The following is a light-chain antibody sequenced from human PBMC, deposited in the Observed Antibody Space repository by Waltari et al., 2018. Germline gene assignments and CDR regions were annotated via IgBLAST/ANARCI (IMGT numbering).Light chain of an antibody. CDR3: QQRGNWPSGYT. CDR1: QDIYNW. Sequence: DIQMTQSPSSVSASVGDRVTITCRASQDIYNWIVWYQQKSGEAPKLLMHGATSLSSRFSGSGSGTDFTLTISSLEPEDFAVYYCQQRGNWPSGYTFGQGTKLEIK. CDR2: GAT. J-gene: IGKJ2*01. V-gene: IGKV1-12*02.